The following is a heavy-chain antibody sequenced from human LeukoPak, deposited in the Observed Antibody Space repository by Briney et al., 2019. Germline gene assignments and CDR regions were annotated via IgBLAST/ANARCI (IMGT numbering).Heavy chain of an antibody. V-gene: IGHV3-66*01. J-gene: IGHJ6*02. D-gene: IGHD4-17*01. CDR2: IYSGGST. Sequence: GGSLRLSCAASGFTVSSNYMSWVPQAPGKGLEWVSVIYSGGSTYYADSVKGRFTISRDNSKNTLYLQMNSLRAEDTAVYYCASTTVTTPYYYGMDVWGQGTTVTVSS. CDR1: GFTVSSNY. CDR3: ASTTVTTPYYYGMDV.